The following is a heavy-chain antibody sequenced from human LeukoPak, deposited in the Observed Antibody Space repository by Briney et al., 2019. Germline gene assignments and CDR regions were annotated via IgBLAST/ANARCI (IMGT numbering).Heavy chain of an antibody. V-gene: IGHV3-33*01. CDR1: GFIFSNYG. J-gene: IGHJ4*02. D-gene: IGHD3-22*01. Sequence: PGGSLRLSCVASGFIFSNYGMHWVRQAPDKGLEWVAVIWYDGSNKYYADSVKGRFTISRDNSKNTVYLQMNSLRVEDTAIYYCARDDYYDRSGYPGYWGQGTLVTVSS. CDR2: IWYDGSNK. CDR3: ARDDYYDRSGYPGY.